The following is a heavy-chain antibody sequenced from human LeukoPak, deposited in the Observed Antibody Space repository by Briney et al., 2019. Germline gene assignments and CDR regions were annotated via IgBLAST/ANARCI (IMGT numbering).Heavy chain of an antibody. D-gene: IGHD6-6*01. CDR3: ARDMDSSSHYFDY. Sequence: GKSLRLSCAAFGFTFRSHGMHWVRQAPGKGLQWVGVIWYDGSNSYYADSVKGRFTISRDNSKNTLYLQMNSLRAEDTAVYYCARDMDSSSHYFDYWGQGALVTVSS. J-gene: IGHJ4*02. CDR2: IWYDGSNS. CDR1: GFTFRSHG. V-gene: IGHV3-33*01.